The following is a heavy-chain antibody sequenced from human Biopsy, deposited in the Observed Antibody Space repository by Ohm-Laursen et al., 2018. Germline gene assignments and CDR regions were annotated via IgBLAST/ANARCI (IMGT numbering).Heavy chain of an antibody. CDR2: ISGNSDII. CDR1: GFSVSNKY. CDR3: ALAAAQTVTHFDY. J-gene: IGHJ4*02. D-gene: IGHD4-17*01. V-gene: IGHV3-23*01. Sequence: SLRLSCAASGFSVSNKYMSWIRQAPVKGLEWVSTISGNSDIIYDTDSVKGRFTISRDNSKNTLYLQMNSLRADDTAVYYCALAAAQTVTHFDYWGQGTLVTVSS.